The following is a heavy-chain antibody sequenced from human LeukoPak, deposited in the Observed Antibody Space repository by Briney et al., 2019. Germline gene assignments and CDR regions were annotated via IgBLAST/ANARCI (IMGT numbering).Heavy chain of an antibody. D-gene: IGHD6-19*01. V-gene: IGHV4-59*01. CDR2: IHYSGST. Sequence: PSETLSLTCTVSGGSISGYYWSWIRQPPGQGLEWIGYIHYSGSTNYNPSLKSRVTISLDMSKNQFSLRLNSVTAADTAVYYCAREGQWLPDWCDPLGPGTLVTVSS. CDR3: AREGQWLPDWCDP. J-gene: IGHJ5*02. CDR1: GGSISGYY.